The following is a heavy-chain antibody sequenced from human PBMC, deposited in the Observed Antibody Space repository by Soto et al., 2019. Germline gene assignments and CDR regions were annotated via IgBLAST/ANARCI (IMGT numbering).Heavy chain of an antibody. D-gene: IGHD2-2*01. CDR1: DFSVTNAW. V-gene: IGHV3-15*01. J-gene: IGHJ5*02. CDR3: TTYLYCSSTSCYPENWFDP. CDR2: IKSKSDGGTT. Sequence: EVQLVESGGGLVKPGGSLRLSCAASDFSVTNAWMSWVRQAPGKGLEWVGRIKSKSDGGTTDYAAPVKGRFTISREDSKNTLYLKMNSLKTEDTAVYYCTTYLYCSSTSCYPENWFDPWGQGTLVTVSS.